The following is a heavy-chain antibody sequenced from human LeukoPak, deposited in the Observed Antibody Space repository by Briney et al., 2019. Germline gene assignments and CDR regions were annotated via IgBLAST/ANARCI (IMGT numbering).Heavy chain of an antibody. J-gene: IGHJ1*01. CDR2: INPDGRDT. CDR3: TSWGDTTAEYFQR. CDR1: GFTFNRCW. Sequence: GGSLRLSCVVSGFTFNRCWMNWVRQAPGKGPEWVAHINPDGRDTYYVDSVKGRFTISRDNAQNSMYLQMNSLRVEDTAVYYCTSWGDTTAEYFQRWGQGTLVTVSS. D-gene: IGHD2-21*02. V-gene: IGHV3-7*01.